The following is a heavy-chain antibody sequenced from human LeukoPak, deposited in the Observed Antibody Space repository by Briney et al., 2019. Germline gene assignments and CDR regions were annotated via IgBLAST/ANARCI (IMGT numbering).Heavy chain of an antibody. CDR3: ARERKALAARSTYFDY. Sequence: GASVKVSCKASGYTFTGHYMHWVRQAPGQGLEWMGWINPNSGGTNYAQKFQGRVTMTRDTSISTAYMELSRLRSDDTAVYYCARERKALAARSTYFDYWGQGTLVTVSS. CDR1: GYTFTGHY. D-gene: IGHD6-6*01. J-gene: IGHJ4*02. V-gene: IGHV1-2*02. CDR2: INPNSGGT.